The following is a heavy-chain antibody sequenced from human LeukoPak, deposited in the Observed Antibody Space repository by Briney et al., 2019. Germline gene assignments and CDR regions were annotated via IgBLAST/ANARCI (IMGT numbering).Heavy chain of an antibody. CDR2: IKQDGSEK. V-gene: IGHV3-7*04. Sequence: GGSLRLSCAASGFTFSRYWMSWVRQAPGKGLEWVANIKQDGSEKYYVDSVKGRFTISRDDAKNSLYLQMNSLRAEDTAVYHCARFRGSYFDYWGQGTLVTVSS. J-gene: IGHJ4*02. D-gene: IGHD1-26*01. CDR1: GFTFSRYW. CDR3: ARFRGSYFDY.